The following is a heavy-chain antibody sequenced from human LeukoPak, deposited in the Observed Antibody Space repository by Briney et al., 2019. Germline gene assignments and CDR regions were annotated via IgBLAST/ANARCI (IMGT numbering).Heavy chain of an antibody. CDR3: ARDRRDGYNAAFEPMDY. J-gene: IGHJ4*02. D-gene: IGHD5-24*01. Sequence: GGSLRLSCAASGFTFSSYSMNWVRQAPGKGLEWVSSISSSSSYIYYADSVKGRFTISRDNAKNSLYLQMNSLRAEDTAVYYCARDRRDGYNAAFEPMDYWGQGTLVTVSS. CDR2: ISSSSSYI. CDR1: GFTFSSYS. V-gene: IGHV3-21*01.